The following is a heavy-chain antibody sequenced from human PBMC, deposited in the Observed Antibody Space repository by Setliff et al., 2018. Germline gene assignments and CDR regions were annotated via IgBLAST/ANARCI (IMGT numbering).Heavy chain of an antibody. D-gene: IGHD5-12*01. CDR3: ARSFNSGFYHQRDAYDI. J-gene: IGHJ3*02. CDR1: GYSFTSHY. V-gene: IGHV1-46*01. CDR2: INPGGLTS. Sequence: ASVKVSCKTSGYSFTSHYVHWVRQAPGQGLEWMGIINPGGLTSSSTQKFEGRVTMTRDTSTSTVYMELNSLTSDDTAVYYCARSFNSGFYHQRDAYDIWGQGTLVTVSS.